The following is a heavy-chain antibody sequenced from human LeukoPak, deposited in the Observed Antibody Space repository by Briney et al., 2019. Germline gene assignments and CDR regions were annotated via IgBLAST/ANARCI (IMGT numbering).Heavy chain of an antibody. CDR1: GYTFTGYY. J-gene: IGHJ4*02. Sequence: GASVKVSCKASGYTFTGYYMHWVRQAPGQGLEWMGWINPNSGGTNYAQKFQGRVTMTRDTSISTAYMELSRLRSDDTAVYYCARMRAVVPAANFDYWGPRTLVTVSS. CDR3: ARMRAVVPAANFDY. D-gene: IGHD2-2*01. V-gene: IGHV1-2*02. CDR2: INPNSGGT.